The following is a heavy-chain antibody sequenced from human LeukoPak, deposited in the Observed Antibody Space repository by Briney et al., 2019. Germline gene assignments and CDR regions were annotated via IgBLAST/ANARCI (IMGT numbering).Heavy chain of an antibody. Sequence: GGSLRLSCTASGFTFSNYWMSWVRQAPEKGLEWVANIKQDGSERYYVDPVKGRFTISRDNAKNSLYLQMNSLRAEDTAVYYCARIYGDYINYFDSWGQGTLVTVSS. CDR2: IKQDGSER. V-gene: IGHV3-7*03. D-gene: IGHD4-17*01. CDR1: GFTFSNYW. J-gene: IGHJ4*02. CDR3: ARIYGDYINYFDS.